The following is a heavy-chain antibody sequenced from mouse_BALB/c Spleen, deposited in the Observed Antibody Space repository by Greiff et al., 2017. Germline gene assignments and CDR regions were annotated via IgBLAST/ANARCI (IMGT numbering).Heavy chain of an antibody. CDR2: IDPANGNT. D-gene: IGHD2-3*01. CDR3: ARSGGYYAHYYAMDD. J-gene: IGHJ4*01. CDR1: GFNIKDTY. V-gene: IGHV14-3*02. Sequence: EVQLQQSGAELVKPGASVKLSCTASGFNIKDTYMHWVKQRPEQGLEWIGRIDPANGNTKYDPKFQGKATITADTSSNTAYLQLSSLTSEDTAVYYCARSGGYYAHYYAMDDWGQGTSVTVSS.